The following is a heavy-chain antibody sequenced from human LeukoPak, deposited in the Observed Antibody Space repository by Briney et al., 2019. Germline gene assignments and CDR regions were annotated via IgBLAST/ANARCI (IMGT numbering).Heavy chain of an antibody. J-gene: IGHJ4*02. Sequence: GGSLRLSCAASGFRFSNYDMHWVRQAPGKGLEWVAVIFNDGRKRYYADSVKGRFTISRDNSKDTLFLKVSSLRADDTAIYYCAREGPTYYFDSWGQGTLVTVSS. CDR1: GFRFSNYD. V-gene: IGHV3-33*01. CDR3: AREGPTYYFDS. CDR2: IFNDGRKR.